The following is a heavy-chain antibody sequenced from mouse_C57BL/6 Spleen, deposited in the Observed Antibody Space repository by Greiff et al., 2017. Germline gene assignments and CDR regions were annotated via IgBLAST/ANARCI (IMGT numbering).Heavy chain of an antibody. D-gene: IGHD2-2*01. V-gene: IGHV1-52*01. CDR2: IDPSDSET. Sequence: QVQLQQPGAELVRPGSSVKLSCKASGYTFTSYWMHWVKQRPIQGLEWIGNIDPSDSETHYNQKFKDKATLTVDKSSSTAYMQLSSLTSEDSAVYYCARGLRGGYLDYWGQGTTLTVSS. CDR3: ARGLRGGYLDY. CDR1: GYTFTSYW. J-gene: IGHJ2*01.